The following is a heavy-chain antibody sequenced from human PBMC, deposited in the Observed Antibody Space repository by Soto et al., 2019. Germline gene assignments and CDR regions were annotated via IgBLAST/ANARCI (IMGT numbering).Heavy chain of an antibody. V-gene: IGHV4-31*03. D-gene: IGHD3-9*01. CDR2: IYYSGST. Sequence: PSETLSLTCTVSGGSISSGGYYWSWIRQHPGKGLEWIGYIYYSGSTYYNPSLKSRVTISVDTSKNQFSLKLSSVTAADTAVYYCARGHKYYDILTGYRGALYYFDYWGQGTLVTVSS. J-gene: IGHJ4*02. CDR1: GGSISSGGYY. CDR3: ARGHKYYDILTGYRGALYYFDY.